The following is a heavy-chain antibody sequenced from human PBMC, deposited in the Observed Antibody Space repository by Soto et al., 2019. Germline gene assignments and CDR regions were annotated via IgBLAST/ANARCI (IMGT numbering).Heavy chain of an antibody. Sequence: PGGSLRLSCAASGFTFNNFWMNWVRQAPGKGLEWVANIKQDGSEKHYVDSVKGRFTISRDNAKNSLFLQIDSLRPEDTAVYYCARDVGDFWGQGTLVTVSS. CDR3: ARDVGDF. CDR2: IKQDGSEK. D-gene: IGHD1-26*01. CDR1: GFTFNNFW. J-gene: IGHJ4*02. V-gene: IGHV3-7*05.